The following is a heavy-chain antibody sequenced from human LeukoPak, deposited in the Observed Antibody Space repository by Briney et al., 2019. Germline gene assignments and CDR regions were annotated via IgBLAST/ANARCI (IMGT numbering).Heavy chain of an antibody. CDR1: GYSFTNYW. V-gene: IGHV5-51*01. CDR3: AATGRSCTGGSCYSDDFDV. Sequence: GESLKISCMASGYSFTNYWIEWVRQMPGKGLEWMGIIYPLDSEIRYSPSFQGQVTISVDKSITTAFLHWDSLKTSDTAMYYCAATGRSCTGGSCYSDDFDVWGQGTMVTVSS. D-gene: IGHD2-15*01. J-gene: IGHJ3*01. CDR2: IYPLDSEI.